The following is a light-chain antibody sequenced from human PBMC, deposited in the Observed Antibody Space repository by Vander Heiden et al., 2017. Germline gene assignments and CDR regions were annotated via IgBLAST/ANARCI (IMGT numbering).Light chain of an antibody. V-gene: IGLV1-44*01. J-gene: IGLJ2*01. CDR1: RYNVGSYT. CDR3: ASWDDNLSGVL. CDR2: KTS. Sequence: QSVLTQPPSPSGNQGQTVTPAWYRSRYNVGSYTVHWYQQVPGTAPRLLIFKTSQRPSGVPDRFFGSKSGASASLAISGLQSGDEATYYCASWDDNLSGVLFGGGTKMSVL.